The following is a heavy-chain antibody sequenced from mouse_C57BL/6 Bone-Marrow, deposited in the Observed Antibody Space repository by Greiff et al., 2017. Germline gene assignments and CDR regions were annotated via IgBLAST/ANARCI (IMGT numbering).Heavy chain of an antibody. J-gene: IGHJ3*01. CDR3: VYYYGSSAY. CDR1: GYTFPSYW. V-gene: IGHV1-69*01. Sequence: QVQLQQPGAELVMPGASVKLSCKASGYTFPSYWMHWVKQRPGQGLEWIGEIDPSDSYTNYNQKFKGKSTLTVDKSSSTAYMQLSSLKSEDSAVYYCVYYYGSSAYWGQGTLVTVAA. CDR2: IDPSDSYT. D-gene: IGHD1-1*01.